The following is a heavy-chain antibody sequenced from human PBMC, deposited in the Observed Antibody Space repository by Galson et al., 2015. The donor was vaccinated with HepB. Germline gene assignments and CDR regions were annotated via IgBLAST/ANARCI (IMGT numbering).Heavy chain of an antibody. J-gene: IGHJ4*02. CDR1: GFTFSSYA. CDR3: VKNGGEYQLRNPFDY. Sequence: SLRLSCAASGFTFSSYAMSWVRQAPGKGLEWVSAISGSGGSTYYADSVKGRFTISRDNSKNTLYLQMNSLRAEDTAVYYCVKNGGEYQLRNPFDYWGQGTLVTVSS. D-gene: IGHD2-2*01. V-gene: IGHV3-23*01. CDR2: ISGSGGST.